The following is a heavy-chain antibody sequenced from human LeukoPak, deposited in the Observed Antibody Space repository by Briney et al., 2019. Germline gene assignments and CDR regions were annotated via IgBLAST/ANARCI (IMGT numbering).Heavy chain of an antibody. CDR2: ISNSGESR. D-gene: IGHD3-22*01. CDR1: GLTFSNYA. Sequence: PGGSLRLSCETSGLTFSNYAMTWVRQAPGKGLEWVSSISNSGESRYDTDSVKGRFTISRDNSKNTLYLQMNSLRAEDTAVYYCARDGVMTYYYDSSGYPWYFDYWGQGTLVTVSS. V-gene: IGHV3-23*01. CDR3: ARDGVMTYYYDSSGYPWYFDY. J-gene: IGHJ4*02.